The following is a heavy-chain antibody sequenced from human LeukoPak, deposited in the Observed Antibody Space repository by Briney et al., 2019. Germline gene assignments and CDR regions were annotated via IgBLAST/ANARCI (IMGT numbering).Heavy chain of an antibody. CDR1: GFTFDDYA. CDR2: ISWNSGSI. Sequence: GGSLRLSCAASGFTFDDYAMHWVRQAQGKGLEWVSAISWNSGSIGYADSVKGRFTISRDNAKNSLYLQMNSLRAEDTALYYCAKDYGDYVYDAFDIWGQGTMVTVSS. J-gene: IGHJ3*02. V-gene: IGHV3-9*01. CDR3: AKDYGDYVYDAFDI. D-gene: IGHD4-17*01.